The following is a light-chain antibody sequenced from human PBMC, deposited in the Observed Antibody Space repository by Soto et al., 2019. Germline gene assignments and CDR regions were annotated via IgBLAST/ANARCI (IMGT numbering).Light chain of an antibody. J-gene: IGLJ1*01. CDR2: EVS. CDR3: SSYTSTSSLGV. Sequence: QSALTQPASVSGSPGQWITISCIGTSSDDGGYNYVSWYQQHPGKAPKLMIYEVSNRPSGVSNRFSGSKSGNTASLTISGLQAEDEAEYYCSSYTSTSSLGVFGTGTKLTVL. V-gene: IGLV2-14*03. CDR1: SSDDGGYNY.